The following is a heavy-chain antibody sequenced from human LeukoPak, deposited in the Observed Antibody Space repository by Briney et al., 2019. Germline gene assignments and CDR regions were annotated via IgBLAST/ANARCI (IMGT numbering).Heavy chain of an antibody. J-gene: IGHJ4*02. V-gene: IGHV4-59*01. CDR2: IYYSGST. CDR1: GASISNYY. D-gene: IGHD7-27*01. Sequence: PSETLSLTCTVSGASISNYYWTWIRQPPGKGLEWTGYIYYSGSTNYNPSLKSRVTISVDTSKNQFSLKLSSVTAADTAVYYCARGWGYSDDWGQGTLVTVSS. CDR3: ARGWGYSDD.